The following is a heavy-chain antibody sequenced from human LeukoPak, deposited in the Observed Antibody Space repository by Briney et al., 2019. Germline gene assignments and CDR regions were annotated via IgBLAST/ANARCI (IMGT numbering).Heavy chain of an antibody. CDR1: GFTFSSYW. Sequence: GGSLRLSCAASGFTFSSYWMSWVRQAPGNGLERVANIKQDGSEKYYVDSVKGRFTISRDNAKNSLYLQMNSLRAEDTTVYYCARDSGYGGMSTDAFDIWGQGTMVTVSS. CDR3: ARDSGYGGMSTDAFDI. CDR2: IKQDGSEK. V-gene: IGHV3-7*01. D-gene: IGHD3-10*01. J-gene: IGHJ3*02.